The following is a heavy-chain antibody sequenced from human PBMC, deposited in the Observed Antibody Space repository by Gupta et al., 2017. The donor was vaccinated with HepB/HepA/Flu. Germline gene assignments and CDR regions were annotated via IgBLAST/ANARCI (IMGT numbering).Heavy chain of an antibody. CDR3: AKDRGWDYSDTNGYLH. J-gene: IGHJ4*02. CDR1: GFTFNDYA. D-gene: IGHD3-22*01. V-gene: IGHV3-23*01. Sequence: EVQLLESGGGLVQPGGSLRLSCAASGFTFNDYAMNWVRQAPGKGLEWVSLIGGSGSHRFYADSVKGRFTISRDNSRNTLSLQMNSLRAEDTAVYYCAKDRGWDYSDTNGYLHWGQGTLVTVSS. CDR2: IGGSGSHR.